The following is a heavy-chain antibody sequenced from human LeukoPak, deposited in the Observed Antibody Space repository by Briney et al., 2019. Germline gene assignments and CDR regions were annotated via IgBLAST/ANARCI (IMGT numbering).Heavy chain of an antibody. CDR2: INPSGGST. V-gene: IGHV1-46*01. CDR1: GYTFTSYY. J-gene: IGHJ4*02. D-gene: IGHD5-12*01. Sequence: ASVKVSCKASGYTFTSYYMHWVRQAPGQGLEWMGIINPSGGSTSYAQKFQGRVTMTRDTSTSTVYMELSSLRSEDTAVYYCAGALGDGYRVRSYYFDYWGQGTLVTVSS. CDR3: AGALGDGYRVRSYYFDY.